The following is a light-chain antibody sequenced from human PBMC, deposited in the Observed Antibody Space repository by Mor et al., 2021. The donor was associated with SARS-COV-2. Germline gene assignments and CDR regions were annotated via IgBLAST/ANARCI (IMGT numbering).Light chain of an antibody. Sequence: AGNYDLVSWFQQYPGTAPKLIISEVTKRPSGVSDRFSGSKSGNTASLTISELQADDEADYYCYSYAGKNTFVFGTGTKVTVL. CDR1: AGNYDL. CDR3: YSYAGKNTFV. J-gene: IGLJ1*01. CDR2: EVT. V-gene: IGLV2-23*02.